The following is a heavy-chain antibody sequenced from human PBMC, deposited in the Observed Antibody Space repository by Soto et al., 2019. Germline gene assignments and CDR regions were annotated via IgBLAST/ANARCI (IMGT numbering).Heavy chain of an antibody. Sequence: ASVKVSCKASGGTFSSYAISWVRQAPGQGLEWMGGIIPIFGTANYAQKFQGRVTITADESTSTAYMELSSLRSEDTAVYYCARGRRDTAPYISLDAFDIWGQGTMVTVSS. CDR1: GGTFSSYA. CDR3: ARGRRDTAPYISLDAFDI. D-gene: IGHD5-18*01. J-gene: IGHJ3*02. V-gene: IGHV1-69*13. CDR2: IIPIFGTA.